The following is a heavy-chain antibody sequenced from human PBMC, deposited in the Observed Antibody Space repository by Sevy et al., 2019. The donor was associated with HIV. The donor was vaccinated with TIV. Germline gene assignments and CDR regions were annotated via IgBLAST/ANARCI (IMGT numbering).Heavy chain of an antibody. J-gene: IGHJ4*02. D-gene: IGHD3-22*01. CDR1: GYTLTELS. V-gene: IGHV1-24*01. CDR2: FDPEDGET. Sequence: ASVKVSCKVSGYTLTELSMHWLRQAPGKGLGWVGSFDPEDGETVYEHNFQGRVSMTEDTSTDTAYMEVISLKFEDTAVYYCATTKDYYDSSGYPFDYWGQGTLVTVSS. CDR3: ATTKDYYDSSGYPFDY.